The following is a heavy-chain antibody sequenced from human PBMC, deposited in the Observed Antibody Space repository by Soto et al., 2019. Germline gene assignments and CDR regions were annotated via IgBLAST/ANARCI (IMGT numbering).Heavy chain of an antibody. CDR1: GGSVSSGSYY. Sequence: PSETLSLTCTVSGGSVSSGSYYWSWIRQPPGKGLEWIGYIYYSGSTNYNPSLKSRVTISVDTSKNQFSLKLSSVTAADTAVYYCARRRTYYYDSSGSQFDYWGQGTLVTVSS. J-gene: IGHJ4*02. CDR3: ARRRTYYYDSSGSQFDY. CDR2: IYYSGST. V-gene: IGHV4-61*01. D-gene: IGHD3-22*01.